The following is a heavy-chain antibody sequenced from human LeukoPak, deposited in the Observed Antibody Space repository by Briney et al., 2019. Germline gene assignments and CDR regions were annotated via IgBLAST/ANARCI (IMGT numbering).Heavy chain of an antibody. CDR3: ARNNGMDV. Sequence: GGSLRLSCTASVLTFSNYWMTWVRQAPGRGPEWVANVNRGGSETYYLDSVKGRFTISKDNGKNSLYLQMNSLRAEDTALYHCARNNGMDVWGQGTTVIVSS. CDR1: VLTFSNYW. V-gene: IGHV3-7*03. CDR2: VNRGGSET. J-gene: IGHJ6*02.